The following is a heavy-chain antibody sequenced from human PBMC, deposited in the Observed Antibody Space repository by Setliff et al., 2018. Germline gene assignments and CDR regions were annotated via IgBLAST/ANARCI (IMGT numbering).Heavy chain of an antibody. CDR3: ARSRLYGGWFDP. Sequence: ASVKVSCKASGYTFTGYFIHWVRQAPGQGLEWMGWNNPNSGVTNCAQRFQGRVTMTRDTSISTAYMEMSRLRSDDTAVYSCARSRLYGGWFDPWAREPWSPSPQ. D-gene: IGHD4-17*01. V-gene: IGHV1-2*02. CDR1: GYTFTGYF. CDR2: NNPNSGVT. J-gene: IGHJ5*02.